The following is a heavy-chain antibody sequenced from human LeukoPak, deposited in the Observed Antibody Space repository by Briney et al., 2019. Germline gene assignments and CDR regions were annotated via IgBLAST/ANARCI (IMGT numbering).Heavy chain of an antibody. CDR2: INPNSGGT. CDR3: ARAITTHYYYYGMDV. J-gene: IGHJ6*02. D-gene: IGHD3-3*01. Sequence: EASVKVSCKASGYTFTGYYMHWVRQAPGQGLEWMGWINPNSGGTNYARKFQGRVTMTRDTSISTAYMELSRLRSDDTAVYYCARAITTHYYYYGMDVWGQGTTVTVSS. CDR1: GYTFTGYY. V-gene: IGHV1-2*02.